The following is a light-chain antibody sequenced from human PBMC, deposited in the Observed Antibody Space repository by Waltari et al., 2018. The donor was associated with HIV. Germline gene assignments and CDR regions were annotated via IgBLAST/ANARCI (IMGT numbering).Light chain of an antibody. Sequence: VMTQSPATLSVSPGERVTLSCRASQTVSTKLAWYQQKPGQAPRLLIYGASTRAPGLPARFSGSGSGTEFTLTISNLQSEDSAVYYCQQYGSSLWTFDQGTKVEAK. V-gene: IGKV3-15*01. J-gene: IGKJ1*01. CDR1: QTVSTK. CDR3: QQYGSSLWT. CDR2: GAS.